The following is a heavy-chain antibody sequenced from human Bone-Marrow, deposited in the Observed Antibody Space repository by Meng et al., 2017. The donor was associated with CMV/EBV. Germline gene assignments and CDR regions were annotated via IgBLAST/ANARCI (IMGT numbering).Heavy chain of an antibody. J-gene: IGHJ5*02. CDR1: GFTFSSYW. D-gene: IGHD6-13*01. CDR2: INSDGSST. V-gene: IGHV3-74*01. Sequence: GESLKISCAASGFTFSSYWMHWVRQAPGKGLVWVSRINSDGSSTSYADSVKGRFTISRDNAKNTLYLQMNSLRAEDTAVYYCARDANQGYSDWFDPWGQGTLVTVSS. CDR3: ARDANQGYSDWFDP.